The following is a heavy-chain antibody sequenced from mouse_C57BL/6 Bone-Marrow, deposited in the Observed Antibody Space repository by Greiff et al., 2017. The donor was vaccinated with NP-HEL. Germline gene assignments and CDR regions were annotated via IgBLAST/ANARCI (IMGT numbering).Heavy chain of an antibody. CDR1: GYSITSDY. D-gene: IGHD2-5*01. CDR2: ISYSGST. Sequence: EVKLVESGPGLAKPSQTLSLTCSVTGYSITSDYWNWIRKFPGNKLEYMGYISYSGSTYYNPSLKSRISITRDTSKNQYYLQLNSVTTEDTATYYCARCHYYSNYAYYFDYWGQGTTLTVSS. CDR3: ARCHYYSNYAYYFDY. J-gene: IGHJ2*01. V-gene: IGHV3-8*01.